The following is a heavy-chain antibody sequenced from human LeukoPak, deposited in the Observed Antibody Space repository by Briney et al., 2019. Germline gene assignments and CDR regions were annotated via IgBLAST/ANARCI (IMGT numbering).Heavy chain of an antibody. Sequence: ASVKVSCKASGYTFTGYYMHWVRQAPGQGLEWMGWINPNSGGTNYAQKFQGRVTMTRDTSISTAYMELSGLRSDDTAVYYCASFDTMVRGVIWTWGQGTLVTVSS. D-gene: IGHD3-10*01. V-gene: IGHV1-2*02. CDR2: INPNSGGT. CDR3: ASFDTMVRGVIWT. CDR1: GYTFTGYY. J-gene: IGHJ4*02.